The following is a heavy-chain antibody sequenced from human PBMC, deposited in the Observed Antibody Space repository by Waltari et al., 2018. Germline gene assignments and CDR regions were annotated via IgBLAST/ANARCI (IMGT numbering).Heavy chain of an antibody. V-gene: IGHV4-34*01. CDR2: INHSGST. D-gene: IGHD3-3*01. CDR1: GGSFSGYY. J-gene: IGHJ3*02. CDR3: AREGPFWSGYDTESGGAFDI. Sequence: QVQLQQWGAGLLKPSETLSLTCAVYGGSFSGYYWSWIRTPPGKGLEWIGEINHSGSTNYNPSLKSRVTISVDTSKNQFSLKLSSVTAADTAVYYCAREGPFWSGYDTESGGAFDIWGQGTMVTVSS.